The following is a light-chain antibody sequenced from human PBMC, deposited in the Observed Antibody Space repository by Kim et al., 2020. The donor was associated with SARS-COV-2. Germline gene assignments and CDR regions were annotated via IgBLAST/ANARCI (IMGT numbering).Light chain of an antibody. J-gene: IGKJ2*01. Sequence: EPASISCKSSQSLLHTNGYNDLDWYLQKPGQSPKLLIYLGSNRASGVPDRLSGSGSGTDFTLTINRVEADDVGVYYCMQVLQSPYTFGQGTKLEI. CDR2: LGS. CDR1: QSLLHTNGYND. CDR3: MQVLQSPYT. V-gene: IGKV2-28*01.